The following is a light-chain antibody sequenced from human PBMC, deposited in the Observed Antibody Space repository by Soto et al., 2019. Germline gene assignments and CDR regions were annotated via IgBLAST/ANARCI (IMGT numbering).Light chain of an antibody. Sequence: EIVLTQSPATLSLSPGQRATLSCRASQSVSRYLAWYQQKPGQAPRPVIYDASNRAADIPARFSGSGSGTDFTLTINSLEPEDFAVYYCQQRSKWPLTFGGGTKVESK. CDR1: QSVSRY. CDR3: QQRSKWPLT. V-gene: IGKV3-11*01. J-gene: IGKJ4*01. CDR2: DAS.